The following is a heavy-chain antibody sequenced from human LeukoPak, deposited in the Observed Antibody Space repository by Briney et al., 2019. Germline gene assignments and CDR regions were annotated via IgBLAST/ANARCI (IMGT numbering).Heavy chain of an antibody. D-gene: IGHD2-15*01. CDR2: ISSSGSTI. J-gene: IGHJ4*02. V-gene: IGHV3-11*01. CDR3: ARVGDYCSGGSCYSGSLDY. Sequence: TGGSLRLSCAASGFTFSDYYMSWIRQAPGKGLEWVSYISSSGSTIYYADSVEGRFTISRDNAKNSLYLQMNSLRAEDTAVYYCARVGDYCSGGSCYSGSLDYWGEGTLVTVSS. CDR1: GFTFSDYY.